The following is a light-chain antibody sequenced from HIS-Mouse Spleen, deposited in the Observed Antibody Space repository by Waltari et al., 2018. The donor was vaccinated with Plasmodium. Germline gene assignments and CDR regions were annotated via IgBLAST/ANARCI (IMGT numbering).Light chain of an antibody. CDR3: QQYDNLPPLT. CDR2: DAS. V-gene: IGKV1-33*01. J-gene: IGKJ4*01. CDR1: QDISNY. Sequence: DIQMTQSPSSLSASVGDRVTITCQASQDISNYLNWYQQKPGKAPKLLIYDASNFEKGVPARFSGSGSGTDFTFTISSLQPEDIATYYCQQYDNLPPLTFGGGTKVEIK.